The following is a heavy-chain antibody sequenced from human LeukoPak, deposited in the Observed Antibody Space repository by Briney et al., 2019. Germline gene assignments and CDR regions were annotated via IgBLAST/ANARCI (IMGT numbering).Heavy chain of an antibody. CDR2: NYHSGST. Sequence: PSETLSLTCALSGGSISSSNWWCWIRQPPGKGREWLGENYHSGSTNYNPSLKSRVTISVDNSTTQYSQKLSSVTAADPGVYDCARDKWEPRYAFDIWGQGTMVTVSS. CDR3: ARDKWEPRYAFDI. V-gene: IGHV4-4*02. CDR1: GGSISSSNW. D-gene: IGHD1-26*01. J-gene: IGHJ3*02.